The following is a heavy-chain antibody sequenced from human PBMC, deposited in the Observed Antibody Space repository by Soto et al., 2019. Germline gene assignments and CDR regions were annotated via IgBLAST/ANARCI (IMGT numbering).Heavy chain of an antibody. CDR1: GFTFSSYG. CDR2: ISYDGSNK. CDR3: AKGTMVRGVIPFDAFDI. Sequence: PGGSLRLSCAASGFTFSSYGMHWVRQAPGKGLEWVAVISYDGSNKYYADSVKGRFTISRDNSENTLYLQMNSLRAEDTAVYYCAKGTMVRGVIPFDAFDIWGQGTMVTVSS. J-gene: IGHJ3*02. V-gene: IGHV3-30*18. D-gene: IGHD3-10*01.